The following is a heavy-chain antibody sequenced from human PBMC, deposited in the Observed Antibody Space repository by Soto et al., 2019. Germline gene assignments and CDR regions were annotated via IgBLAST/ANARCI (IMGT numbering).Heavy chain of an antibody. D-gene: IGHD3-22*01. V-gene: IGHV4-59*01. J-gene: IGHJ4*02. CDR1: GCSISSYY. CDR2: IYYSGST. Sequence: XETLSLTCAVAGCSISSYYWSWIRQPPGKGLGWIGYIYYSGSTNYNPSLKSRVTISVDTSKNQFSLKLSSVTAADTAVYYCARDHAGPYYDSSGYYLDYFDYSGQGTLVTVSS. CDR3: ARDHAGPYYDSSGYYLDYFDY.